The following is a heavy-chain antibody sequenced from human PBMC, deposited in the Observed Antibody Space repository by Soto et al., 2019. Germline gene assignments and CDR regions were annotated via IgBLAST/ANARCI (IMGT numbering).Heavy chain of an antibody. CDR3: ARRGYSSSWYYYYYYGMDV. CDR2: MNPNSGNT. Sequence: QVQLVQSGAEVKKPGASVKVSCKASGYTFTSYDINWVRQATGQGLEWMGWMNPNSGNTGYAQKFQGRDTMTRNTPMSTAYTEVSSMRSEDTAVYYCARRGYSSSWYYYYYYGMDVWGHGTTVTVSS. V-gene: IGHV1-8*01. D-gene: IGHD6-13*01. J-gene: IGHJ6*02. CDR1: GYTFTSYD.